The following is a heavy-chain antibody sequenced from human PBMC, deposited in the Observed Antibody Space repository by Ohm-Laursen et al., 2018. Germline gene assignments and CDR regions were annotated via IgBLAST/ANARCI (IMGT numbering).Heavy chain of an antibody. CDR2: ISAYIDIT. V-gene: IGHV1-18*01. CDR1: GYTFTGYG. Sequence: ASVKVSCKASGYTFTGYGISWVRQAPGQGLEWMGWISAYIDITKYAQNLQDRVTVTTYTSTSTAYLELTSLRSDDTAVYYCAGDDYNTGWFDYWGQGTPVTVSS. CDR3: AGDDYNTGWFDY. J-gene: IGHJ5*01. D-gene: IGHD4-11*01.